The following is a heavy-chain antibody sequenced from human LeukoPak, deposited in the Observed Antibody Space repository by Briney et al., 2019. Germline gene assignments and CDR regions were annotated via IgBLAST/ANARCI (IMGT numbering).Heavy chain of an antibody. D-gene: IGHD3-22*01. CDR1: GDTFSSYA. CDR2: IIPIFGTA. Sequence: GSSVKVSCKASGDTFSSYAISWVRQAPGQGLEWMGRIIPIFGTANYAQKLQGRVTITTDESTSTAYMELSSLRSEDTAVYYCARDRVQGYYYDSSGYYYFDYWGQGTLVTVSS. CDR3: ARDRVQGYYYDSSGYYYFDY. V-gene: IGHV1-69*05. J-gene: IGHJ4*02.